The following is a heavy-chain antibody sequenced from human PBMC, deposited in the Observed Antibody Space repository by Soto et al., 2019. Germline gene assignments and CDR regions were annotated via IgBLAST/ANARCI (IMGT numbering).Heavy chain of an antibody. D-gene: IGHD2-2*01. CDR1: GGTFSNHT. CDR3: ARVAEMGTGTNGFYYYMDV. CDR2: IIPILNIA. V-gene: IGHV1-69*02. J-gene: IGHJ6*03. Sequence: QVQLVQSGAEVRKPGSSVKVSCKASGGTFSNHTISWVRQAPGQGLEWMGRIIPILNIANYAQKFEGRGTITADKSTSTAYMELSSLRSEDTAVYYCARVAEMGTGTNGFYYYMDVWGKGTTVTGSS.